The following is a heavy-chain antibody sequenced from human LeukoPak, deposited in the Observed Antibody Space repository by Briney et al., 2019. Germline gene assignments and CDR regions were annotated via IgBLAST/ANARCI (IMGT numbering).Heavy chain of an antibody. Sequence: GGSLLLCCAASGFTFSSYWMHRVPQARGKVVVRVSRINSDGSSITYADSVKGRFTISRDNAKNTLYLQMNSLRVEDTAVYYCAREGRVSGYDFDCWGQGTLVTVSS. V-gene: IGHV3-74*03. CDR2: INSDGSSI. D-gene: IGHD5-12*01. CDR3: AREGRVSGYDFDC. J-gene: IGHJ4*02. CDR1: GFTFSSYW.